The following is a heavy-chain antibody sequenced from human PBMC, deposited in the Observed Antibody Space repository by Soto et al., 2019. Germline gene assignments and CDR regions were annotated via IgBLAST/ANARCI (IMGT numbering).Heavy chain of an antibody. V-gene: IGHV3-53*01. CDR1: GFTVNSNY. CDR3: ARGEAVGPGISYSHYGMHV. D-gene: IGHD6-13*01. Sequence: GGSLRLSCAASGFTVNSNYMTWVRQAPGKGLQWVSVLFSGGSTYYADSVKGRFTISRDNSKNTLYLQMNNLRVEDTAVYYCARGEAVGPGISYSHYGMHVWGKGTTVTVPS. J-gene: IGHJ6*04. CDR2: LFSGGST.